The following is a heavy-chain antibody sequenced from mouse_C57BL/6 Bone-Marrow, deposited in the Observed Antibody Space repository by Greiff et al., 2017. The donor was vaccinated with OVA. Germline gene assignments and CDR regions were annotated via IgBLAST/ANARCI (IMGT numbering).Heavy chain of an antibody. Sequence: VQLQQPGAELVKPGASVKMSCKASGYTFTSYWITWVKQRPGQGLEWIGDIYPGSGSTNYNEKFKSKATLTVDTSSSTAYMQLSSLTSEDSAVYYWAREGGNLLLLPYWYFDVWGTGTTVTVSS. D-gene: IGHD1-1*01. CDR1: GYTFTSYW. V-gene: IGHV1-55*01. CDR2: IYPGSGST. CDR3: AREGGNLLLLPYWYFDV. J-gene: IGHJ1*03.